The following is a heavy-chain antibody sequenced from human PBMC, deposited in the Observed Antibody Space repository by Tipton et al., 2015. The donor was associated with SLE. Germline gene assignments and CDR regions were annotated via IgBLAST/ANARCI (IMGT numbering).Heavy chain of an antibody. Sequence: TLSLTCTASGGSINSYFWSWIRQPPGKGLEWIGRAYTTGSPYYNPSLESRVAISMDTSKNQFSLKLTAVTAADTAVYYCARTLDALDIWGQGTMVTVSS. CDR1: GGSINSYF. V-gene: IGHV4-4*07. CDR3: ARTLDALDI. CDR2: AYTTGSP. J-gene: IGHJ3*02.